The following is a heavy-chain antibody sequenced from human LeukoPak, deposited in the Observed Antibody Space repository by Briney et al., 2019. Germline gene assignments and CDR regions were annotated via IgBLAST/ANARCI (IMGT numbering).Heavy chain of an antibody. CDR2: INPNSGGA. V-gene: IGHV1-2*06. D-gene: IGHD5-24*01. CDR3: ARDLGRDGYNYYS. CDR1: GYTFTGYY. Sequence: ASVKVSCKASGYTFTGYYMHWVRQAPGQGLEWMGRINPNSGGANYAQNLQGRVTMTRDTSIGTAYMEVSSLRSDDTAVYYCARDLGRDGYNYYSWGQGTLVTVSS. J-gene: IGHJ4*02.